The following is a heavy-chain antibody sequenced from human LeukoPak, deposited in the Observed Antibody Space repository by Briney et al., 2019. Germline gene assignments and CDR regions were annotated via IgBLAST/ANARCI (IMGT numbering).Heavy chain of an antibody. V-gene: IGHV4-38-2*02. Sequence: SGTLSLTCTVSGYSISSGYYWGWIRQPPGKGLEWIGSIYHSGSTYYNPSLKSRVTISVDTSKNQFSLKLSSVTAADTAVYYCASDLDVWGKGTTVTVSS. CDR2: IYHSGST. J-gene: IGHJ6*04. CDR3: ASDLDV. CDR1: GYSISSGYY.